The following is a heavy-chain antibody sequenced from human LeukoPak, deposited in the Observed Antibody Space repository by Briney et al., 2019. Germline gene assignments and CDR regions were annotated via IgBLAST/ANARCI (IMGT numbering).Heavy chain of an antibody. D-gene: IGHD3-10*01. CDR2: IYYSGST. CDR3: ARHSRSVDYGSGSYTWDY. V-gene: IGHV4-30-4*01. CDR1: GGSISSGDYY. J-gene: IGHJ4*02. Sequence: PSETLSLTCTVSGGSISSGDYYWSWIRQPPGKGLEWIGYIYYSGSTYYNPSLKSRVTISVDTSRNQFSLNLSSVTAADTAVYYCARHSRSVDYGSGSYTWDYWGQGTLVTVSS.